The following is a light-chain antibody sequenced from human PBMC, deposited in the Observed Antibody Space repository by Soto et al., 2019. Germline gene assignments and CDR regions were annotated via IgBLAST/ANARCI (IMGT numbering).Light chain of an antibody. CDR2: AAS. Sequence: DIQSTQSPSSLSASVGDRCTITCRASQSISDYLNWYQQKPGKAPNLLIYAASTFQSGVKSRFSGSGSGTFFTLTISSLQPEDFATYYCQQSYSIPHTFGGGTKVDIK. CDR1: QSISDY. J-gene: IGKJ4*01. V-gene: IGKV1-39*01. CDR3: QQSYSIPHT.